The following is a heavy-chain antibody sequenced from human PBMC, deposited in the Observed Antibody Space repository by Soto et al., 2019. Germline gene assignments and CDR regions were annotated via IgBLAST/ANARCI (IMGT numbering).Heavy chain of an antibody. CDR1: GFTFSSYE. CDR2: ISSSGSTI. D-gene: IGHD2-21*01. V-gene: IGHV3-48*03. Sequence: GGSLRLSCADSGFTFSSYEMNWVRQAPGKGLEWVSYISSSGSTIYYADSVKGRFTISRDNAKNSLYLQMNSLRAKDTAVYYCARDLFCGPTCQETRWFDPWGQGSLVTVSS. CDR3: ARDLFCGPTCQETRWFDP. J-gene: IGHJ5*02.